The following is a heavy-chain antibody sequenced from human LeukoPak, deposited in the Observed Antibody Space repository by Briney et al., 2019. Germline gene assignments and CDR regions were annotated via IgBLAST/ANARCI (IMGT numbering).Heavy chain of an antibody. CDR2: ISSSGSTI. CDR1: GFTFSDYY. D-gene: IGHD2-21*02. V-gene: IGHV3-11*01. Sequence: GGSLRLSCAASGFTFSDYYMSWNRQAPGKGLEWVSYISSSGSTIYYADSVKGRFTISRDNAKNSLYLQMNSLRAEDTAVYYCARTRHIVVVTAIQYYFDYWGQGTLVTVSS. CDR3: ARTRHIVVVTAIQYYFDY. J-gene: IGHJ4*02.